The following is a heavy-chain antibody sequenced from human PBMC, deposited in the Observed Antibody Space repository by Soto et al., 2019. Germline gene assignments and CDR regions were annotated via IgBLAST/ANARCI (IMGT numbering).Heavy chain of an antibody. J-gene: IGHJ4*02. CDR3: ASAMVRGVGSVY. V-gene: IGHV1-18*01. CDR2: ISTYNGNT. Sequence: QVQLVQSGAEVKKPGASVKVSCKASGYTFTSYGISWVRQAPGQGLEWMGWISTYNGNTKYAQKLQGRVTMTTDTATSTAYMELRSLRSDDTAVFYGASAMVRGVGSVYWGQGTLVTVSS. CDR1: GYTFTSYG. D-gene: IGHD3-10*01.